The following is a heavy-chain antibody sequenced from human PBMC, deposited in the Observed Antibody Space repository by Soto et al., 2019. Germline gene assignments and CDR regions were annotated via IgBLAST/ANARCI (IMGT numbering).Heavy chain of an antibody. CDR2: IYYSGST. V-gene: IGHV4-31*03. CDR3: ARDRPSYCSSTSCYYGMDV. D-gene: IGHD2-2*01. J-gene: IGHJ6*02. Sequence: SGTLSLTCTVSGGSISSGGYYWSWIRQHPGKGLEWIGYIYYSGSTYYNPSLKSRVTISVDTSKNQFSLKLSSVTAADTAVYYCARDRPSYCSSTSCYYGMDVWGQGTTVTVSS. CDR1: GGSISSGGYY.